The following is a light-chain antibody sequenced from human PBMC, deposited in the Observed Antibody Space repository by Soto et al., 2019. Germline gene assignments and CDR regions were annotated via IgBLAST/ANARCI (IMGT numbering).Light chain of an antibody. CDR2: NTS. V-gene: IGKV3-20*01. Sequence: EIVLTQSPGTLSLSPGERATLSCRASQIVSSGYLAWYQQKPGQAPRLLIYNTSSRATGIPDRFSGSGSGTDFTLTVSRLEPEDFGVYYCQQYGSSPTFGQGTKVEIK. J-gene: IGKJ1*01. CDR1: QIVSSGY. CDR3: QQYGSSPT.